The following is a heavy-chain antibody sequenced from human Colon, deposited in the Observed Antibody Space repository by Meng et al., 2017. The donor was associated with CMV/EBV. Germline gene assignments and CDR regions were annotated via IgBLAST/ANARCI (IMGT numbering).Heavy chain of an antibody. CDR1: GGSMMAGSSY. Sequence: SETLSLTCTVSGGSMMAGSSYWGWVRQSPGKGLEWIGHIYHSGSTIYNPSLKSRVTISLDTSKNQFSLKLSSVTAADTAVYYCAREMTAIWNWLDSWGQGTLVTVSS. CDR3: AREMTAIWNWLDS. D-gene: IGHD2-21*02. CDR2: IYHSGST. V-gene: IGHV4-61*01. J-gene: IGHJ5*01.